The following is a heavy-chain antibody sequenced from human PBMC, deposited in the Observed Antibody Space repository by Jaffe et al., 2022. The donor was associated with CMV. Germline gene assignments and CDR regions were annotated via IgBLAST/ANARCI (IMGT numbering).Heavy chain of an antibody. CDR2: ISASRAYI. J-gene: IGHJ5*01. V-gene: IGHV3-21*01. Sequence: EVQLVESGGGLVKPGGSLRLSCAASGFTFSDYSMNWVRQAPGKGLEWVSSISASRAYIHYADSVKGRFTISRDNAKNSLFLQMNTLRAEDTAVYYCVRDTGQDYDYLWGSYPFDSWGQGTLVTVSS. CDR3: VRDTGQDYDYLWGSYPFDS. D-gene: IGHD3-16*02. CDR1: GFTFSDYS.